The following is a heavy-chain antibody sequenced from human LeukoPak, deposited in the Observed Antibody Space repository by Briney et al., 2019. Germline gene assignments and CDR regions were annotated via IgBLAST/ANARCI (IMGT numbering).Heavy chain of an antibody. J-gene: IGHJ4*02. D-gene: IGHD3-16*02. CDR1: GGPFSGYY. Sequence: SETLSLTCAVYGGPFSGYYWSWIRQPPGKGLEWIGEINHSGSTNYNPSLKSRVTISVDTSKNQFSLKLSSVTAADTAVYYCAREGDYVWGSYRLMGYDYWGQGTLVTVSS. V-gene: IGHV4-34*01. CDR3: AREGDYVWGSYRLMGYDY. CDR2: INHSGST.